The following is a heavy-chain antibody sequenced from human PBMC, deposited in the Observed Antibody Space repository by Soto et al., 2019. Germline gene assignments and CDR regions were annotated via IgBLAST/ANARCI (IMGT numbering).Heavy chain of an antibody. CDR1: GGSISSYY. V-gene: IGHV4-59*01. Sequence: PSETLSLTCTVSGGSISSYYLSWSRQPPGKGLEWIVYVYYSGSTKYNPSLKSRVTISVDTSKNQFSLKLSSVTAADTAVYYCARDSRLYYDFWSGYYNDYYYYYMDVWGKGTTVTVSS. D-gene: IGHD3-3*01. J-gene: IGHJ6*03. CDR3: ARDSRLYYDFWSGYYNDYYYYYMDV. CDR2: VYYSGST.